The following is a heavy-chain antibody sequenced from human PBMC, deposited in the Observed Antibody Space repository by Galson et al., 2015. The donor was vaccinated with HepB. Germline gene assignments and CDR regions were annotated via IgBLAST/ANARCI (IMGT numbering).Heavy chain of an antibody. CDR3: AREGYDILTGFYYFDY. Sequence: SVKVSCKASGYTFTSYAMHWVRQAPGQRLEWMGWINAGNGNTKYSQKFQGRVTITRDTSASTAYMELSSLRSEDTAVYYCAREGYDILTGFYYFDYWGQGTLVTVPS. CDR2: INAGNGNT. CDR1: GYTFTSYA. D-gene: IGHD3-9*01. V-gene: IGHV1-3*01. J-gene: IGHJ4*02.